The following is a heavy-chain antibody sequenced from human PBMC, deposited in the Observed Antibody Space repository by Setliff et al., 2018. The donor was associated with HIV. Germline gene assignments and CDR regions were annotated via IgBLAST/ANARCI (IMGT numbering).Heavy chain of an antibody. D-gene: IGHD4-17*01. CDR1: GGSIFNGSSW. Sequence: PSETLSLTCTVSGGSIFNGSSWWGWVRQPPGKPLEWLATIYYRGGIFYNPSLKSRITVSLDTSKNQFSVNLRSVTAADTAVYYCVRHTAVNISPSGMGYYYIDVWDKGTSVTVSS. CDR2: IYYRGGI. V-gene: IGHV4-39*01. CDR3: VRHTAVNISPSGMGYYYIDV. J-gene: IGHJ6*03.